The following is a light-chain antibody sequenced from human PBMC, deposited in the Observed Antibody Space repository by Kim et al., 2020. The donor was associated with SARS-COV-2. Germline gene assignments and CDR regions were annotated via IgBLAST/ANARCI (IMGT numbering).Light chain of an antibody. J-gene: IGLJ1*01. Sequence: GTLSCTGSSSNIRAGFDVHWYQKLPGTAPKLLIFDNTNRPSGVPDRFSGSKSGTSASLAITGLQAEDEADYYCQSYDSSLSGYVFGTGTKVTVL. CDR3: QSYDSSLSGYV. CDR1: SSNIRAGFD. CDR2: DNT. V-gene: IGLV1-40*01.